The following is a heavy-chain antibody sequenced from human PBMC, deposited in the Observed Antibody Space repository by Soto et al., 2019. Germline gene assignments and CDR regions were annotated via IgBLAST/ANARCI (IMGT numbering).Heavy chain of an antibody. V-gene: IGHV2-70*01. J-gene: IGHJ6*02. D-gene: IGHD3-22*01. CDR2: IDWDDDK. CDR3: ARMPRYYDSSGYLYYYYGMDV. Sequence: SGPTRVNPTQTLTLTCTFSGFSLSTSGMCVSWIRQPPGKALEWLALIDWDDDKYYSTSLKTRLTISKDTSKNQVVLTMTNMDPVDTATYYCARMPRYYDSSGYLYYYYGMDVWGQGTTVTVSS. CDR1: GFSLSTSGMC.